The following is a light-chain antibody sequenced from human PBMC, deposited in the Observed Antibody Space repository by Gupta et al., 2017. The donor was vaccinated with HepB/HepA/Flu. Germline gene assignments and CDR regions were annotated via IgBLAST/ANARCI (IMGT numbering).Light chain of an antibody. J-gene: IGKJ1*01. CDR3: MQGTHWPWT. CDR1: QSLAHSDGYTY. V-gene: IGKV2-30*02. Sequence: DVVMTQSPLSLPVTLGQPASISCRSSQSLAHSDGYTYSHWFHQRPGQSPRRLIYKVSNRDSGVPDRFSGSGSGTDFTLKISRVEAEDVGIYYCMQGTHWPWTFGQGTKVAIK. CDR2: KVS.